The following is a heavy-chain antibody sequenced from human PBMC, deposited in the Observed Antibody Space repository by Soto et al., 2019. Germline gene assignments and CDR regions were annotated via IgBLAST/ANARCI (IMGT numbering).Heavy chain of an antibody. V-gene: IGHV1-18*01. CDR2: IGAYNGHT. J-gene: IGHJ6*02. CDR1: GYTFTNSG. CDR3: AREDYYDSGVYLPVRDYFGMAV. D-gene: IGHD3-22*01. Sequence: ASVKVSCKASGYTFTNSGISWVRQAPGQGLEWMGWIGAYNGHTKYAQKLQGRVTMTTDTSTSTAYMELRSLKSDDTAVYYCAREDYYDSGVYLPVRDYFGMAVWG.